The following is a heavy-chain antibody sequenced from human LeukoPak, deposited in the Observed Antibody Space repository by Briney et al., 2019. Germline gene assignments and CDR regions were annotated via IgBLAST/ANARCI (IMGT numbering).Heavy chain of an antibody. D-gene: IGHD1-14*01. CDR3: ARSNPNRNALDL. V-gene: IGHV3-7*01. CDR1: GFTLNSYL. J-gene: IGHJ3*01. CDR2: IRKDGSEE. Sequence: GGSLRLSRAASGFTLNSYLMSWVRQAPGRGLEWVANIRKDGSEENYLDSVKGRFTVSRDNAKNSLYLQMNSLRGEDTAVYYCARSNPNRNALDLWGQGTMVTISS.